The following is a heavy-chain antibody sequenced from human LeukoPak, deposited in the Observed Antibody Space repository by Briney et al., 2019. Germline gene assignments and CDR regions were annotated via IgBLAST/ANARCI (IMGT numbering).Heavy chain of an antibody. J-gene: IGHJ4*01. Sequence: RASVKVSCKASGYTFTDYYMHWVRQAPGQGLEWTGWINPNSGGTNSAQKFQGRVTMTTATSITTAYMELSRLRPDDTAVYYGASAVGTYYYGSGSDSSDYWGQGTLVTVSS. CDR2: INPNSGGT. V-gene: IGHV1-2*02. D-gene: IGHD3-10*01. CDR3: ASAVGTYYYGSGSDSSDY. CDR1: GYTFTDYY.